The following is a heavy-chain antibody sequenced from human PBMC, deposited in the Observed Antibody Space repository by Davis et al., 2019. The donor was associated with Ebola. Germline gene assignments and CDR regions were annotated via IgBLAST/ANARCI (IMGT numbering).Heavy chain of an antibody. J-gene: IGHJ4*02. CDR3: ARARDIVVVVAATLDY. CDR2: ISGSGGST. Sequence: GESLKISCAVSGFPVSDNYMTWVRQAPGKGLEWVSAISGSGGSTYYADSVKGRFTISRDNSKNTLYLQMNSLRAEDTAVYYCARARDIVVVVAATLDYWGQGTLVTVSS. V-gene: IGHV3-23*01. CDR1: GFPVSDNY. D-gene: IGHD2-15*01.